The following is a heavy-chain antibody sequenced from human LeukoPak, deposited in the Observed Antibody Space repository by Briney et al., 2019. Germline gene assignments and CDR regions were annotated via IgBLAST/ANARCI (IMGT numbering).Heavy chain of an antibody. V-gene: IGHV3-64*01. CDR3: ARDAATEIYYYYYMGV. D-gene: IGHD6-25*01. CDR1: GFTFSSYA. Sequence: SGGSLRLSCVASGFTFSSYAMHWVRQAPGKGLEYVSAISSNGVSTYYANSVKGRFTISRDNSKNTLYLQMGSLRTEDMAVYYCARDAATEIYYYYYMGVWGKGTTVTVSS. CDR2: ISSNGVST. J-gene: IGHJ6*03.